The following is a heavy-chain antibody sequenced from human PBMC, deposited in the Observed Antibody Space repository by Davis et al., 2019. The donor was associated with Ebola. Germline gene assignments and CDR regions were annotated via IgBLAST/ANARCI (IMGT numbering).Heavy chain of an antibody. J-gene: IGHJ4*02. D-gene: IGHD3-10*01. CDR1: GYTFTSYG. Sequence: ASVKVSCKASGYTFTSYGISWVRQAPGQGLEWMGWISAYNGNTNYAQKLQGRVTMTTDTSTSTAYMELRSLRSDDTAVYYCARAYGSGSYSMIPSGYWGQGTLVTVSS. V-gene: IGHV1-18*04. CDR3: ARAYGSGSYSMIPSGY. CDR2: ISAYNGNT.